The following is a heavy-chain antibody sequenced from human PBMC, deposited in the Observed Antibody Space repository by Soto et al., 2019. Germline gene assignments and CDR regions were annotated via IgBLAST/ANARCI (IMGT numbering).Heavy chain of an antibody. J-gene: IGHJ4*02. CDR1: GGSFSGYY. V-gene: IGHV4-34*01. CDR3: ARDKITGLFDY. D-gene: IGHD2-8*02. Sequence: PSETLSLTCAVYGGSFSGYYWTWIRQPPGTGLEWIGEINHSGSTNYNPSLKSRVTKSVDTSKNQFSLKLTSVTAADTAVYYCARDKITGLFDYWGQGTLVTVS. CDR2: INHSGST.